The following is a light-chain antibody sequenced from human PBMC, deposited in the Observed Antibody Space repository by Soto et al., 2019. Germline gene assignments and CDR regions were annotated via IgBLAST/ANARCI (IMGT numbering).Light chain of an antibody. Sequence: ELVFTYNTLPMSLSPVERDTLLCRASQSVSSSSLAWYQQKPGQAPRLLIFGASSRATGIPDRFSGSGSGTDFTLTISRLEPEDFAVYYCQPYGRSTRFGQGGKVDIK. CDR3: QPYGRSTR. CDR1: QSVSSSS. J-gene: IGKJ1*01. CDR2: GAS. V-gene: IGKV3-20*01.